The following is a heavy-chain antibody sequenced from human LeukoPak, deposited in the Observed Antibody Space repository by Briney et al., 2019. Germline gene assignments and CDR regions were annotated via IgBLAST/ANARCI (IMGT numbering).Heavy chain of an antibody. CDR1: GFTFSSYW. D-gene: IGHD2-15*01. V-gene: IGHV3-7*01. CDR3: AKDRGRCSGGSCYFDY. J-gene: IGHJ4*02. Sequence: GGSLRLSCAASGFTFSSYWMSWVRQAPGKGLEWVANIKQDGSEKYYVDSVKGRFTISRDNAKNSLYLQMNSLRAEDTAVYYCAKDRGRCSGGSCYFDYWGQGTLVTVSS. CDR2: IKQDGSEK.